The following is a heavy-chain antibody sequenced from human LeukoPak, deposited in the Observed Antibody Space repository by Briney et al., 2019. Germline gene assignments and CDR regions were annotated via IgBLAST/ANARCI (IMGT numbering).Heavy chain of an antibody. Sequence: ASVKVSCKASGYTFTSYGISWVRQAPGHGLEWMGWISAYNGNTNYAQKLQGRVTMTTDTSTSTAYMELRSLRSDDTAVYYCARGQLYYYGSGSYYNPTPFDYWGQGTLVTVSS. CDR1: GYTFTSYG. CDR2: ISAYNGNT. J-gene: IGHJ4*02. V-gene: IGHV1-18*01. CDR3: ARGQLYYYGSGSYYNPTPFDY. D-gene: IGHD3-10*01.